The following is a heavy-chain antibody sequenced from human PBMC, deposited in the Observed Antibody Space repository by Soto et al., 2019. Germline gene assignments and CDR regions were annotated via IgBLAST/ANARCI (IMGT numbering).Heavy chain of an antibody. CDR2: INHSGST. CDR3: ARSMIVGPSFDY. CDR1: GGSVSSGSYY. J-gene: IGHJ4*02. Sequence: QVQLQESGPGLVKPSETLSLTCTVSGGSVSSGSYYWSWIRQPPGKGLEWIGEINHSGSTNYNPSLKSRVTLSVDTSKNQFSLKLSAVTAADTAVYYCARSMIVGPSFDYWGQGTLVTVSS. D-gene: IGHD3-22*01. V-gene: IGHV4-61*01.